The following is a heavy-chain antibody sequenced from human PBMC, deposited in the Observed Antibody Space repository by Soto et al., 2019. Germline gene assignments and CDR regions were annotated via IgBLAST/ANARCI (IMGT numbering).Heavy chain of an antibody. J-gene: IGHJ4*02. D-gene: IGHD2-15*01. CDR1: GGTFSSYA. CDR3: AARRYCSGGTCPDYFDY. Sequence: ASVKVSCKASGGTFSSYAISWVRQAPGQGLEWMGGIIPIFGTASYAQKFQGRVTITADESTSAAYMELSSLRSDDTAVYYCAARRYCSGGTCPDYFDYWGPGTLVTVSS. CDR2: IIPIFGTA. V-gene: IGHV1-69*13.